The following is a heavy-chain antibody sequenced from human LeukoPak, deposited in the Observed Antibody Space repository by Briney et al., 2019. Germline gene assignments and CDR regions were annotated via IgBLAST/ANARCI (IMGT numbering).Heavy chain of an antibody. J-gene: IGHJ4*02. D-gene: IGHD6-13*01. CDR2: FDPEDGET. Sequence: SVKVSCKVSGYTLTELSMHWVRQAPGKGLEWMGGFDPEDGETIYAQKFQGRVTMTEDTSTDTAYMELSSLRSEDTAVYYCARASYSSSWSPCDYWGQGTLVTVSS. V-gene: IGHV1-24*01. CDR3: ARASYSSSWSPCDY. CDR1: GYTLTELS.